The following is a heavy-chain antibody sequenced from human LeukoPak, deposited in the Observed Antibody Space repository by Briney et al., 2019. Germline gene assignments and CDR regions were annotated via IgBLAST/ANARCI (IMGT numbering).Heavy chain of an antibody. CDR2: IYSGGST. V-gene: IGHV3-53*01. CDR3: AREVSDSSSYYGI. D-gene: IGHD3-22*01. CDR1: GFTVSSNY. Sequence: GGSLRLSCAASGFTVSSNYMSWVRQAPGKGLEWVSVIYSGGSTYYADSVKGRFTISRDNSKNTLYLQMNSLRAEDTAVYYCAREVSDSSSYYGIWGQGTLVTVSS. J-gene: IGHJ4*02.